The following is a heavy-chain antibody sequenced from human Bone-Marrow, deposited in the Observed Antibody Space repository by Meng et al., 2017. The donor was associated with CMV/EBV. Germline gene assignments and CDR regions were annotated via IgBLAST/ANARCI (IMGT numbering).Heavy chain of an antibody. CDR3: ARMKFLEWLYEY. CDR2: INHSGST. J-gene: IGHJ4*02. CDR1: GGSFSGYY. V-gene: IGHV4-34*01. Sequence: SETLSLTCAVYGGSFSGYYWSWIRQPPGKGLEWIGEINHSGSTNYNPSLKSRVTISVDTSKNQFSLKLSSVTAADTAVYYCARMKFLEWLYEYWGQGTLVTVSS. D-gene: IGHD3-3*01.